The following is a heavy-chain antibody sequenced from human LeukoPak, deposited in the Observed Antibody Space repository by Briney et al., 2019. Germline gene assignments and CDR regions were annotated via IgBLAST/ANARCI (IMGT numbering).Heavy chain of an antibody. D-gene: IGHD6-13*01. J-gene: IGHJ4*02. Sequence: GGSLRLSCAASRFTFSNYAMSWVRQAPGKGLEWVSAISGSGGSTSYADSVKGRFTISRDNSKNTLYLQMNSLRAEDTALYYCAKYMGYTSSWIEYWGKGTLVTVSS. CDR1: RFTFSNYA. CDR3: AKYMGYTSSWIEY. CDR2: ISGSGGST. V-gene: IGHV3-23*01.